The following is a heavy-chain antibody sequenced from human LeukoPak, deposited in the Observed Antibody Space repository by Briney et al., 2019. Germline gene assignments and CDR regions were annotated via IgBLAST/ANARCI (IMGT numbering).Heavy chain of an antibody. D-gene: IGHD3-22*01. CDR1: GGSISSGGYS. CDR2: IYHSGST. Sequence: SETLSLTCAVSGGSISSGGYSWSWIRQPPGKGLEWIGYIYHSGSTYYNPSLKSRVTISVDRSKNQFSLKLSSVTAADTAVYYCARARYYYDSSGYYYYYGMDVWGQGTTVTVSS. V-gene: IGHV4-30-2*01. CDR3: ARARYYYDSSGYYYYYGMDV. J-gene: IGHJ6*02.